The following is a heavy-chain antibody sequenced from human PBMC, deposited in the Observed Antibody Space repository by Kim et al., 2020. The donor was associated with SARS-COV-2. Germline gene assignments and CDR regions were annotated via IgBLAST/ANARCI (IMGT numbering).Heavy chain of an antibody. J-gene: IGHJ4*02. CDR1: GGSFSGYY. D-gene: IGHD2-2*01. Sequence: SETLSRTCAVYGGSFSGYYWSWIRQPPGKGLEWIGEINHSGSTNYNPSLKSRVTISVDTSKNQFSLKLSSVTAADTAVYYCARGGYCSSTSWICFGRGMFDYWGQGTLVTVSS. CDR2: INHSGST. CDR3: ARGGYCSSTSWICFGRGMFDY. V-gene: IGHV4-34*01.